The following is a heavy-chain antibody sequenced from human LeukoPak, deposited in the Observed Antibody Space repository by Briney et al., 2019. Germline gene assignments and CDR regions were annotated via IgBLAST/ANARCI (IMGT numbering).Heavy chain of an antibody. CDR1: GFTFSSYA. CDR3: ARDDPYSYGYY. V-gene: IGHV3-23*01. CDR2: ISGSGGST. J-gene: IGHJ4*02. Sequence: GGSLGLSCAASGFTFSSYAMSWVRQAPGKGLEWVSAISGSGGSTYYADSVKGRFTISRDNAKNSLYLQMNSLRAEDTALYYCARDDPYSYGYYWGQGTLVTVSS. D-gene: IGHD5-18*01.